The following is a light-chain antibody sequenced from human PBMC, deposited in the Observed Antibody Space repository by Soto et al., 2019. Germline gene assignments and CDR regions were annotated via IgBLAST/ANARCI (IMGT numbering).Light chain of an antibody. CDR3: QQYGTSPPLYT. V-gene: IGKV3-20*01. J-gene: IGKJ2*01. CDR2: ATS. Sequence: EIVLTQSPGTLSLSPGERATLSCRASQSVDSTYLAWYQQKPGQAPRLLIYATSSRAAGVPDRFSGSGSGTDFTLTISRLDPEDFAVYYCQQYGTSPPLYTFGQGTKLDIK. CDR1: QSVDSTY.